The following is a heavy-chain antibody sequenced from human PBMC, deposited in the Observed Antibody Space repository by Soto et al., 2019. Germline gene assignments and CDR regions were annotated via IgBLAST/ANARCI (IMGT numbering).Heavy chain of an antibody. CDR1: GGSISSGGYS. CDR2: IYHSGST. Sequence: SEALSVTCAVSGGSISSGGYSWSWIRQPPGKGLEWIGYIYHSGSTYYNPSLKSRVTISVDRSKNQFSLKLSSVTAADTAVYYCATAPGPYWGQGTLVTVSS. CDR3: ATAPGPY. V-gene: IGHV4-30-2*01. J-gene: IGHJ4*02.